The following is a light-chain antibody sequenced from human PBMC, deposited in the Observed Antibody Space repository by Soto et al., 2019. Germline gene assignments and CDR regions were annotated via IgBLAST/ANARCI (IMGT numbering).Light chain of an antibody. J-gene: IGKJ3*01. Sequence: EIVLTQSPGTLSLSPGERATLSGRASQSVSSSYLAWYQQKPGQAPRLLIYGASSRATGIPDRFSGSGSGTDFTLTISRLEPEDFAVYYCQQYGSSPFPFGPGTKVDIK. V-gene: IGKV3-20*01. CDR3: QQYGSSPFP. CDR2: GAS. CDR1: QSVSSSY.